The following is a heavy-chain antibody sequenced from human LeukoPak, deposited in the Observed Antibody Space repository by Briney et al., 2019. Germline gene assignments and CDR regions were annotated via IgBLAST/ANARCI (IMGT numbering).Heavy chain of an antibody. CDR1: GFTFSSYS. J-gene: IGHJ4*02. CDR2: IHDGGSPI. Sequence: PGGSLRLSCAASGFTFSSYSMTWVRQAPGKGLEWISYIHDGGSPIYYADPVKGRFTVSRDNAKNSLYLQMSSLRAEDTAVYYCARGGSSWFSYWGQGTLVTVSS. V-gene: IGHV3-48*01. CDR3: ARGGSSWFSY. D-gene: IGHD6-13*01.